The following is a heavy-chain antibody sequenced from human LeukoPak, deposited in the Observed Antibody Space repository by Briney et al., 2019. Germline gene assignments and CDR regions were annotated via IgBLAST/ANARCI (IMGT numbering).Heavy chain of an antibody. CDR1: GFTFSSYA. D-gene: IGHD4-23*01. V-gene: IGHV3-23*01. CDR3: AKENGGNPYFDY. Sequence: RSLRLSCAASGFTFSSYAMSWVRQAPGKGLEWVSAISGSGGSTYYADSVKGRFTISRDNSKNTLYLQMNSLRAEDTAVYYCAKENGGNPYFDYWGQRTLVTVSS. J-gene: IGHJ4*02. CDR2: ISGSGGST.